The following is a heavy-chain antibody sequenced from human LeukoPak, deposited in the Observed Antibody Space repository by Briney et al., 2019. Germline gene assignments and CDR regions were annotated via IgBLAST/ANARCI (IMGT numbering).Heavy chain of an antibody. CDR2: IYSGGST. CDR1: GFTVSSYY. D-gene: IGHD4-17*01. Sequence: GGSLRLSCAASGFTVSSYYMSWVRQAPGKGLEWVSVIYSGGSTYYADSVKGRFTISRDNSKNTLYLQMNSLRAEDTAVYYCASQTTVKYYFDYWGQGTLVTVSP. CDR3: ASQTTVKYYFDY. V-gene: IGHV3-53*01. J-gene: IGHJ4*02.